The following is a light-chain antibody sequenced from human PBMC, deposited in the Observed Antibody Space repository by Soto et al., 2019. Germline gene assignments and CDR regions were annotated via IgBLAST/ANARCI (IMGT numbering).Light chain of an antibody. Sequence: DIQMTQSPSSLSASVGDRVTITCRASQSISSYLNWYQQKPGKAPKLLRYAASILQSGVQSRFSGSGSGTDFTLTISSLQPEDFATYYCQQSYSTPRTFGQGTKLEIK. J-gene: IGKJ2*01. V-gene: IGKV1-39*01. CDR2: AAS. CDR3: QQSYSTPRT. CDR1: QSISSY.